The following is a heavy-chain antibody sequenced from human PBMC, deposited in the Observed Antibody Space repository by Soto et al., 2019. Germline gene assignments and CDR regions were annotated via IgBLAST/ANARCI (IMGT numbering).Heavy chain of an antibody. CDR2: MNQDGSEK. CDR1: GFTFSTYW. D-gene: IGHD4-17*01. CDR3: AREKSYGDSFDY. J-gene: IGHJ4*02. Sequence: EVQLVESGGGLVQPGGSLRLSCTASGFTFSTYWMSWVRQAPGKGLEWVANMNQDGSEKYYVDSAKGRFTISKDNAKNSLYLQMNSLRVEDTAVYYCAREKSYGDSFDYWGQGTLVTVSS. V-gene: IGHV3-7*01.